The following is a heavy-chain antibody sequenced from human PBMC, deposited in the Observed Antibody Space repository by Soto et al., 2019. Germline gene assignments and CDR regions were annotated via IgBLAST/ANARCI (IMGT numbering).Heavy chain of an antibody. D-gene: IGHD6-13*01. V-gene: IGHV3-48*01. CDR1: GFTFSSYS. J-gene: IGHJ5*02. CDR3: ARQPERIAEIGWFDP. CDR2: ISSSSSTI. Sequence: EVQLVESGGGLVQPGGSLRLSCAASGFTFSSYSMNWVRQAPGKGLEWVSYISSSSSTIYYADSVKGRFTISRDNAKNSLYLQRISLGAEDTAVYYCARQPERIAEIGWFDPWGQGTLVTVSS.